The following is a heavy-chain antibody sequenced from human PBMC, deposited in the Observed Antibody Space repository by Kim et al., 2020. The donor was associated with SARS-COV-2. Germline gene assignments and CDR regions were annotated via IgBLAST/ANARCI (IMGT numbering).Heavy chain of an antibody. CDR2: INHSGST. V-gene: IGHV4-34*01. CDR3: ARGSLIWFGELFHYYGMDV. CDR1: GGSFSGYY. D-gene: IGHD3-10*01. J-gene: IGHJ6*02. Sequence: SETLSLTCAVYGGSFSGYYRSWIRQPPGKGLEWIGEINHSGSTNYNPSLKSRVTISVDTSKNQSSLQLSSVTAADTAGYYCARGSLIWFGELFHYYGMDVWGHGTTVTVS.